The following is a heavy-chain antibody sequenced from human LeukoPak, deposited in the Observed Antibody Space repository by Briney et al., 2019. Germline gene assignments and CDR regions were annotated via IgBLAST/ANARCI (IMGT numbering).Heavy chain of an antibody. CDR1: GYTFTSYG. V-gene: IGHV1-18*01. D-gene: IGHD3-22*01. Sequence: ASVKVSCKASGYTFTSYGISWVRQAPGQGLEWMGWISAYNGNTNYAQKLQGRVTMTTDTSTSTAYMELRSLRSDDTAVYYYARPQYYYYDSLYYFDYWGQGTLVTVSS. CDR2: ISAYNGNT. J-gene: IGHJ4*02. CDR3: ARPQYYYYDSLYYFDY.